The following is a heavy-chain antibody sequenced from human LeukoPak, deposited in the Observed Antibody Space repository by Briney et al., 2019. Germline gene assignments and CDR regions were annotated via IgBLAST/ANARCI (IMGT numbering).Heavy chain of an antibody. Sequence: PSETLSLTCAGYGGSFSGYYWSWIGQPPGKGLEWIGEINHSGSTNYNPSLNSRVTISVDTSKNQFSLKLSFVTAADTAVYYCARARKRYFDWLSNFDYWGQGTLVTVSS. CDR3: ARARKRYFDWLSNFDY. CDR1: GGSFSGYY. J-gene: IGHJ4*02. CDR2: INHSGST. V-gene: IGHV4-34*01. D-gene: IGHD3-9*01.